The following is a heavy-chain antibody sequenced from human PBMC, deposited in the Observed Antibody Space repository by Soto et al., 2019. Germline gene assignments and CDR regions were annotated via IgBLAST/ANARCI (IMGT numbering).Heavy chain of an antibody. CDR1: GFTFSSYA. CDR2: ISSNGGST. CDR3: ARDGVTTLNYYFDY. J-gene: IGHJ4*02. Sequence: PGGSLRLSCAASGFTFSSYAMHWVRQAPGKGLEYVSAISSNGGSTYYANSVKGRFTISRDNSKNTLYLQMGSLRAEDMAVYYCARDGVTTLNYYFDYWGQGTLVTVSS. D-gene: IGHD4-17*01. V-gene: IGHV3-64*01.